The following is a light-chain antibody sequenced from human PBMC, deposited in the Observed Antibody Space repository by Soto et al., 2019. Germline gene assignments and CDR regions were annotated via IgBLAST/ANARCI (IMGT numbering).Light chain of an antibody. CDR3: QHRSNWHGLT. Sequence: EIVLTQSPATLSLSPGERATLSCRASQGVSSFLAWCQRKPGQAPRLLIYDVPNRATGIPARFSGSGPGTYFTLTISSLEPKDFALYYCQHRSNWHGLTVGGGTKVEIK. V-gene: IGKV3D-11*01. CDR2: DVP. CDR1: QGVSSF. J-gene: IGKJ4*01.